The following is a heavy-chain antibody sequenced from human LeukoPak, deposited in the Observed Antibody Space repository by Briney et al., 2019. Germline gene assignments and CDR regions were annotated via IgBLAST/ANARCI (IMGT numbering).Heavy chain of an antibody. Sequence: PGGSLRLSCTASGFTFGDYAMSWFRQAPGKGLEWVGFIRSKAYGGTTEYAASVKGRFTISRDDSKSIAYLQMNSLKTEDTAVYFCTRGYGSGRNWFDPWGQGTLVTVSS. CDR3: TRGYGSGRNWFDP. CDR1: GFTFGDYA. CDR2: IRSKAYGGTT. D-gene: IGHD3-10*01. J-gene: IGHJ5*02. V-gene: IGHV3-49*03.